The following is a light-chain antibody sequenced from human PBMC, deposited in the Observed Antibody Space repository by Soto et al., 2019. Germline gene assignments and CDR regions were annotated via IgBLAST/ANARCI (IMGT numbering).Light chain of an antibody. CDR3: QSYDSSLSASV. Sequence: QSVLTQPPSVSGAPGQRVTISCTGSSSNIGAGYNVHWYQQLPGTAPKLLIYSNNNRPSGVPDRFSGSKSGTSASLAITGLQAEDEADYFCQSYDSSLSASVFGGVTKLTVL. CDR2: SNN. J-gene: IGLJ3*02. CDR1: SSNIGAGYN. V-gene: IGLV1-40*01.